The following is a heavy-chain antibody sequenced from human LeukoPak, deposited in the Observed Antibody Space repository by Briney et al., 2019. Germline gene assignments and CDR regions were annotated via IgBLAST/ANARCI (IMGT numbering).Heavy chain of an antibody. V-gene: IGHV4-39*07. D-gene: IGHD3-3*01. CDR1: GGSISSSSYY. CDR3: AGRITIFGDHPKDFDY. CDR2: IYYSGST. J-gene: IGHJ4*02. Sequence: SETLSLTCTVSGGSISSSSYYWGWIRQPPGKGLEWIGSIYYSGSTYYNPSLKSRVTISVDKSKNQFSLKLSSVTAADTAVYYCAGRITIFGDHPKDFDYWGQGTLVTVSS.